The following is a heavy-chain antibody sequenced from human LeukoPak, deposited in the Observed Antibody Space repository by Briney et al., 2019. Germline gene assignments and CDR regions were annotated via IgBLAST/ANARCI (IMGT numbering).Heavy chain of an antibody. CDR3: ARLTMVRGFDY. Sequence: PGGSLRLSCSASGFTFSNFVMHWVRQAPGKGLEYVSSISPNGDTTAYADSVKGRFTISRDNSKSTLYLQMSSLRPGDTAVYYCARLTMVRGFDYWGQGTLVTVSS. CDR1: GFTFSNFV. D-gene: IGHD3-10*01. CDR2: ISPNGDTT. V-gene: IGHV3-64D*06. J-gene: IGHJ4*02.